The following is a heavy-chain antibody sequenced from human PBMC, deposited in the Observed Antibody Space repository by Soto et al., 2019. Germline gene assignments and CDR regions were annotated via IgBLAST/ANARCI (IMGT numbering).Heavy chain of an antibody. CDR1: GFTFDDYA. Sequence: EVQLVESGGGLVQPGRSLRLSCAASGFTFDDYAMHWVRQAPGKGLEWVSGISWNSGSIGYADSVKGRFTISRDNAKNALYLQMNSLRAEDTDLYYCATDKPFSAMGYYFDYWGQGTLVTVSS. CDR3: ATDKPFSAMGYYFDY. CDR2: ISWNSGSI. J-gene: IGHJ4*02. V-gene: IGHV3-9*01. D-gene: IGHD3-10*01.